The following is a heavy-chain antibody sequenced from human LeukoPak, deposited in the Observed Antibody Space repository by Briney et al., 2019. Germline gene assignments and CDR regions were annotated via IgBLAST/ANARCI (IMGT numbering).Heavy chain of an antibody. D-gene: IGHD6-19*01. CDR2: IIPIFGTA. CDR1: GGTFSSYA. Sequence: SVKVPCTASGGTFSSYAISWVRQAPGQGLEWMGGIIPIFGTANYAQKFQGRVTITADESTSTAYMELSSLRSEDTAVYYCARDRGIAVAGTGTDWGQGTLVTVSS. CDR3: ARDRGIAVAGTGTD. V-gene: IGHV1-69*13. J-gene: IGHJ4*02.